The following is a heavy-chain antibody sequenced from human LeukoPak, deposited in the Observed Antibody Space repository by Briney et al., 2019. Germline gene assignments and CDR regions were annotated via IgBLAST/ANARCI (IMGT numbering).Heavy chain of an antibody. J-gene: IGHJ4*02. CDR2: IRYDRSNQ. CDR1: GFTFINYG. CDR3: AKVSGFYFDY. V-gene: IGHV3-30*02. Sequence: GGSLRLSCAASGFTFINYGMHWVRQAPGKGRGWVAFIRYDRSNQYYADSVKGRFTISRDNSKNTVYLQMNSLRAEDTPAYYCAKVSGFYFDYWGQGTLVTVSS. D-gene: IGHD3-10*01.